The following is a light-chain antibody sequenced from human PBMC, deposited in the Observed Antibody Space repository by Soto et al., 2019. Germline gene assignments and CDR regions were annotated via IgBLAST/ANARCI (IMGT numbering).Light chain of an antibody. CDR2: GAS. Sequence: IVLTQSPGPLSLSPGERATLSCRASQSVSSSYLACYQQKPGQAPRLLIYGASNRSTGIPDRFSGSESGTDFTLTISRLEPEDLAVYYCQQYGSSPQTFGQETKVEIK. CDR1: QSVSSSY. CDR3: QQYGSSPQT. J-gene: IGKJ1*01. V-gene: IGKV3-20*01.